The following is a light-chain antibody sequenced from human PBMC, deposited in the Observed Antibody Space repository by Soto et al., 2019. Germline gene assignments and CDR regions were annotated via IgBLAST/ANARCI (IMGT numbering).Light chain of an antibody. V-gene: IGKV3-11*01. J-gene: IGKJ5*01. CDR2: SAS. Sequence: IVLSQSTGSLSLSPAERASLSCRAIQSVSNNYLARYQQKPCQAPRLLIYSASNRATGIPARFSGSGSGTDFTLTISSLEPEDFAVYYCQQRSNWPPITFGQGTGLAI. CDR3: QQRSNWPPIT. CDR1: QSVSNNY.